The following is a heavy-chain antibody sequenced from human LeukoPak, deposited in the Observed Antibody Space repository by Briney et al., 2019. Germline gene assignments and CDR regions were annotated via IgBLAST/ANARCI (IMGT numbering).Heavy chain of an antibody. J-gene: IGHJ4*02. CDR1: GGSFSGYY. CDR3: ARARIVVVPAAISYFDY. V-gene: IGHV4-34*01. CDR2: INHSGST. D-gene: IGHD2-2*02. Sequence: PSETLSLTCAVYGGSFSGYYWSWIRQPPGKGLEWFGEINHSGSTNYNPSLKSRVTISVDTSKNQFSLKLSSVTAADTAVYYCARARIVVVPAAISYFDYWGQGTLVTVSS.